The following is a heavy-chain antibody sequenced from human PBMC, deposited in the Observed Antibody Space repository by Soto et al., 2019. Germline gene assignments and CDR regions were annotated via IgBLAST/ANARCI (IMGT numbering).Heavy chain of an antibody. CDR1: GFTFSSYA. D-gene: IGHD3-9*01. Sequence: VQLVESGGGVVQPGRSLRLSCAASGFTFSSYAMHWVRQAPGKGLEWVAVISGSGGSTYYADSVKGRFTISRDNSKNTLYLQMNSLRAEDTAVYYCANGLRRLVFDYWGQGTLVTVSS. V-gene: IGHV3-23*04. CDR2: ISGSGGST. J-gene: IGHJ4*02. CDR3: ANGLRRLVFDY.